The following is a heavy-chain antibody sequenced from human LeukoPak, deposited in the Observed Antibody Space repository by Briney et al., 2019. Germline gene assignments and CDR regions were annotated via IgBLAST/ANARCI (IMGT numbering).Heavy chain of an antibody. J-gene: IGHJ4*02. CDR3: ARDPAYCGGDCYSFDY. CDR1: GFTFSSYG. CDR2: IWYDGSNK. Sequence: GGSLRLSCAASGFTFSSYGMHWVRQAPGKGLEWVAVIWYDGSNKYYADSVKGRFTISRDNSKNTLYLQMNSLRAEDTAVYYCARDPAYCGGDCYSFDYWGQGTLVTVSS. D-gene: IGHD2-21*02. V-gene: IGHV3-33*01.